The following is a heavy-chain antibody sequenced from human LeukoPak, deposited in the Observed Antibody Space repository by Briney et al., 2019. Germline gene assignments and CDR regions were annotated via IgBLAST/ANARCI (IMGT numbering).Heavy chain of an antibody. CDR3: ARESTYSYAYALDY. D-gene: IGHD5-18*01. CDR2: MKQDGSEI. V-gene: IGHV3-7*01. Sequence: GGSLRLSCAASGFTFSSYWMSWVRQAPGKGLEWVANMKQDGSEICYVDSVKGRFTISRDNAENSLYLQMNSLRAEDTAVYYCARESTYSYAYALDYWGQGTLVTVSS. J-gene: IGHJ4*02. CDR1: GFTFSSYW.